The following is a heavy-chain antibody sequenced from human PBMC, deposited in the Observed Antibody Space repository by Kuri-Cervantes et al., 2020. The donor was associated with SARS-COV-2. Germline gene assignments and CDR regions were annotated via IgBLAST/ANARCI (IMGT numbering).Heavy chain of an antibody. CDR3: ARVGGNWELPLDY. Sequence: SETLSLTCTVSGGSISSYYWSWIRQPPGKGLEWIGYIYYSGSTNYNPSLKSRVTISVDTSKNQFSLKLCSVTAAVTAVYYCARVGGNWELPLDYWGQGTLVTVSS. CDR1: GGSISSYY. CDR2: IYYSGST. J-gene: IGHJ4*02. V-gene: IGHV4-59*13. D-gene: IGHD3-10*01.